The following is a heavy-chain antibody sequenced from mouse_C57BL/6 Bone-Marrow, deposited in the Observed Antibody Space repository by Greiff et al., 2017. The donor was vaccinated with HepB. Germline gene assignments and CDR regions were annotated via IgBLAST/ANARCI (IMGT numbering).Heavy chain of an antibody. CDR2: ISSGGSYT. V-gene: IGHV5-6*02. CDR1: GFTFSSYG. J-gene: IGHJ3*01. Sequence: EVKLVESGGHLVKPGGSLKLSCAASGFTFSSYGMSWVRQTPDKRLEWVATISSGGSYTYYPDSVKGRFTISSDNAKNTLYLQMSSLKSEDTAMYYCARHYGYSSFAYWGQGTLVTVSA. CDR3: ARHYGYSSFAY. D-gene: IGHD2-2*01.